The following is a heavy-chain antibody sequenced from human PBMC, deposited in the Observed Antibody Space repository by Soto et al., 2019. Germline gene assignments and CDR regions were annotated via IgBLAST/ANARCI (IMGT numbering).Heavy chain of an antibody. CDR1: GGSISSSSYY. Sequence: SETLSLTCTVSGGSISSSSYYWGWIRQPPGKGLEWIGSIYYSGSTYYNPSLKSRVTISVDTSKNQFSLKLSSVTAADTAVYYCARRHNSGYDRVNFNHRGDAFDIRGQGTMVTVSS. CDR2: IYYSGST. D-gene: IGHD5-12*01. V-gene: IGHV4-39*01. CDR3: ARRHNSGYDRVNFNHRGDAFDI. J-gene: IGHJ3*02.